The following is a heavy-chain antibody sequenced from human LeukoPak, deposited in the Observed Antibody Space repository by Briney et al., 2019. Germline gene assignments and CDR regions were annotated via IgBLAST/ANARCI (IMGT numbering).Heavy chain of an antibody. CDR2: ISSNGGST. D-gene: IGHD5-24*01. CDR1: GFTFSSYA. V-gene: IGHV3-64*01. J-gene: IGHJ3*02. Sequence: GGSLRLSCAASGFTFSSYAMHWVRQAPGKGLEYVSAISSNGGSTYYANSVKGRFTISRDNSKNTLYLQMGSLRAEDMAVYYCAGGRDGYNWRAFDIWGQGTMVTVSS. CDR3: AGGRDGYNWRAFDI.